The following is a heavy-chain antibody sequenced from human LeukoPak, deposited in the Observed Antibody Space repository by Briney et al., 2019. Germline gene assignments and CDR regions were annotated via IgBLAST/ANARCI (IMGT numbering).Heavy chain of an antibody. D-gene: IGHD6-19*01. CDR1: GFTVSSTY. CDR3: ASPISGQSFDI. V-gene: IGHV3-53*01. CDR2: IYPGGET. Sequence: GGSVRLSCAASGFTVSSTYRSWVRQAPGKGLEWVSVIYPGGETYYADFVKGRFTISRDNSKNTLYLQMNSLRAEDTAAYYCASPISGQSFDIWGQGTMVTVSS. J-gene: IGHJ3*02.